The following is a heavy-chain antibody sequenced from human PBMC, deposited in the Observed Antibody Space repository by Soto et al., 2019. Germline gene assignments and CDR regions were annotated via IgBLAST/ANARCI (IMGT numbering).Heavy chain of an antibody. V-gene: IGHV4-34*01. CDR3: ARDYGDYYFGI. CDR2: INHSGST. Sequence: PSETLSLTCAVYGGSIRGYYWSWILQPPGQGLEWIGEINHSGSTNYNPPLKSRVAISVDTSKNQFSLEVTSVTAADTAVYYCARDYGDYYFGIRGQGTLVTLYS. J-gene: IGHJ4*02. D-gene: IGHD4-17*01. CDR1: GGSIRGYY.